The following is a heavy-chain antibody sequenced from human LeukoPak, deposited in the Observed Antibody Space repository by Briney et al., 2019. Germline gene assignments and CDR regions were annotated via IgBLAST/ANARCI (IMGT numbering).Heavy chain of an antibody. Sequence: ASVKVSCKVSGYTLTELSMHWVRQAPGKGLEWMGGFDPEDGETIYAQKFQGRVTITADESTSTAYMELSSLRSEDTAVYYCASLVGATRRDFDYWGQGTLVTVSS. D-gene: IGHD1-26*01. CDR1: GYTLTELS. V-gene: IGHV1-24*01. J-gene: IGHJ4*02. CDR3: ASLVGATRRDFDY. CDR2: FDPEDGET.